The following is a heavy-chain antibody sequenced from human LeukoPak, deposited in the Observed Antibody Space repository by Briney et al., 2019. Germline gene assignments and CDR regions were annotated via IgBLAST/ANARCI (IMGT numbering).Heavy chain of an antibody. CDR1: GDSIISYY. CDR3: ARGPPLRVGRGFYYMDA. J-gene: IGHJ6*03. V-gene: IGHV4-59*01. CDR2: IYFSGAT. D-gene: IGHD3-10*01. Sequence: SETLSLTCTVSGDSIISYYWTWIRQSPGKGLEWIGHIYFSGATYYNPSLNSRVTISIDKSKSQFSLKLGSLTAADTAVYYCARGPPLRVGRGFYYMDAWDKGTTVTVSS.